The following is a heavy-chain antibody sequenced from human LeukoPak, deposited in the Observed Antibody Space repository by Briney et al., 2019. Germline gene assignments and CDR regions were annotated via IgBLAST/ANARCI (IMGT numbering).Heavy chain of an antibody. CDR1: GGSFSGYS. CDR2: IHPSGSS. D-gene: IGHD2-21*01. V-gene: IGHV4-34*01. J-gene: IGHJ4*02. CDR3: ARTQFLYFFDY. Sequence: SETLPLTCAVHGGSFSGYSWGWIRQPPGKGLEWIGEIHPSGSSNYNPSLKSRVTISVDTSKNQFSLNLSSLTAADTAVYYCARTQFLYFFDYWSQGTLVTVSS.